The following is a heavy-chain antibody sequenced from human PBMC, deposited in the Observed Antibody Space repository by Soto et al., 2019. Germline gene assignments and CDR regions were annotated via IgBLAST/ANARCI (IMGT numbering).Heavy chain of an antibody. J-gene: IGHJ4*02. CDR1: GFTFSSYA. D-gene: IGHD3-22*01. CDR2: ISGSGGST. V-gene: IGHV3-23*01. Sequence: GGSLRLSCAASGFTFSSYAMSWVRQAPGKGLEWVSAISGSGGSTYYADSVKGRFTISRDNSKNTLYLQMNSLRAEDTAVYYCAKPKYYYDSSGYYYNYFDYWGQGTLVTVSS. CDR3: AKPKYYYDSSGYYYNYFDY.